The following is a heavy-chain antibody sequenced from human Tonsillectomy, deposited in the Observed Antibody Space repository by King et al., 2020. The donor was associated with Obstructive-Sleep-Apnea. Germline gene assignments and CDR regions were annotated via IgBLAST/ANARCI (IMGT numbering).Heavy chain of an antibody. CDR1: GASISGSTHY. D-gene: IGHD2-15*01. Sequence: QLQESGPGLLKPSETLSLTCTVSGASISGSTHYWGWIRQSPGKGLEWIGTFYYSGNTYYNESLKSRVTISPDTSKNQFSLQLSSVTAADTAIYYCVRILSVGTRWGQGILVTVAS. CDR2: FYYSGNT. CDR3: VRILSVGTR. J-gene: IGHJ1*01. V-gene: IGHV4-39*07.